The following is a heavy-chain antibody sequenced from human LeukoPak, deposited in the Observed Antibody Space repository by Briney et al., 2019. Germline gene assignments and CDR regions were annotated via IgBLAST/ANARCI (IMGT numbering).Heavy chain of an antibody. V-gene: IGHV1-24*01. CDR3: AAELSSGYFDY. D-gene: IGHD3-22*01. Sequence: ASVKVSCKVSGYMFTELSMHWVRQAPGKGLEWMGGFDPEDDEKMYAQKFQVRVTMTEDTSTDTAYMELSSLRSEDTAVYYCAAELSSGYFDYWGQGTLVTVSS. J-gene: IGHJ4*02. CDR1: GYMFTELS. CDR2: FDPEDDEK.